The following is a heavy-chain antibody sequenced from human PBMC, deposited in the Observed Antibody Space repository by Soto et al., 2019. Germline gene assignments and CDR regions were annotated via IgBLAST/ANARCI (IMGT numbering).Heavy chain of an antibody. D-gene: IGHD6-19*01. Sequence: GGSLRLSCAVSGFTFTNYGINWVRQAPGKGLEWVSTVSKSDYTYYSDSVKGRFTISRDNAKNSVSLEMNNLRAEDTAVYYCTREDSIIIPAVADFWGQGTLVTVSS. CDR3: TREDSIIIPAVADF. V-gene: IGHV3-21*01. CDR1: GFTFTNYG. J-gene: IGHJ4*02. CDR2: VSKSDYT.